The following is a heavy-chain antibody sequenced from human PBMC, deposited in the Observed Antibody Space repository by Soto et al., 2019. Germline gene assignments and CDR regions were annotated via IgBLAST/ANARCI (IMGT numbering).Heavy chain of an antibody. Sequence: SETLSLTCTVSGGSISSGDYFWSWIRQSPGKGLEWIGYISSIGSTYYNPSLKSRVSVPRDASKNQFSLKLSSVTTTDTAVYYCARGLVIRPYYYHGMDVWGQGTTVTVSS. CDR3: ARGLVIRPYYYHGMDV. CDR2: ISSIGST. V-gene: IGHV4-30-4*01. CDR1: GGSISSGDYF. J-gene: IGHJ6*02. D-gene: IGHD3-9*01.